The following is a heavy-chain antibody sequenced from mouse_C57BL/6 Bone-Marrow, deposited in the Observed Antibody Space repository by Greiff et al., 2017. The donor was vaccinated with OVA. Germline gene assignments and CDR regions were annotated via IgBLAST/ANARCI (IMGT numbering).Heavy chain of an antibody. J-gene: IGHJ1*03. Sequence: EVHLVESGGGLVQPGGSLKLSCAASGFTFSDYYMYWVRQTPEKRLEWVAYISNGGGSTYYPDTVKGRFTISRDNAKNTLYLQMSRLKSEDTAMYYCASLYYGSSYWYFDVWGTGTTVTVSS. CDR2: ISNGGGST. CDR1: GFTFSDYY. D-gene: IGHD1-1*01. CDR3: ASLYYGSSYWYFDV. V-gene: IGHV5-12*01.